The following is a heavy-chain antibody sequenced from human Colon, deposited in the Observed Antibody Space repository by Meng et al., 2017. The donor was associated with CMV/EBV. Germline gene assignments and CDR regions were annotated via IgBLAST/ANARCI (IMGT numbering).Heavy chain of an antibody. V-gene: IGHV3-20*04. D-gene: IGHD3-16*01. Sequence: GGSLRLSCVGAGFSFNDFELTWVRQRPGKGLEWVAGINWEGGSTVYVDSVKGRFTISRDNAKNLLYLQMNSLRPEDTALYYCAKEGGYWGQGTLVTVSS. CDR2: INWEGGST. CDR3: AKEGGY. CDR1: GFSFNDFE. J-gene: IGHJ4*02.